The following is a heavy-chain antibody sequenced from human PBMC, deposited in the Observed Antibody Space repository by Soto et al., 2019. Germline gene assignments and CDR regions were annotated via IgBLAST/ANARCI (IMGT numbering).Heavy chain of an antibody. D-gene: IGHD3-9*01. J-gene: IGHJ4*02. CDR2: IYWDDDK. V-gene: IGHV2-5*02. CDR3: AHVTYFDWPIALDY. CDR1: GFSLSTSGVG. Sequence: KESGPTLVKPRQTHTLTCTFSGFSLSTSGVGVGWIRQPPGKALEWLVLIYWDDDKRYSPSLKSRLTITKDTSKNQVVLTMTNMDPVDTATYYCAHVTYFDWPIALDYWGQGTLVTVSS.